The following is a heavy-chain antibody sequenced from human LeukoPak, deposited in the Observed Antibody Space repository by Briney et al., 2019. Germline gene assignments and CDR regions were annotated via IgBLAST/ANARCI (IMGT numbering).Heavy chain of an antibody. CDR3: ARADYYDSSAIDY. CDR1: GYSISSGYY. J-gene: IGHJ4*02. D-gene: IGHD3-22*01. V-gene: IGHV4-38-2*01. CDR2: IYHSGST. Sequence: SETLSLTCAVSGYSISSGYYWGWIRQPPGKGLEWIGSIYHSGSTYYNPSLKSRVAISVDTSKNQFSLKLSSMAAADTAVYYCARADYYDSSAIDYWGQGTLVTVSS.